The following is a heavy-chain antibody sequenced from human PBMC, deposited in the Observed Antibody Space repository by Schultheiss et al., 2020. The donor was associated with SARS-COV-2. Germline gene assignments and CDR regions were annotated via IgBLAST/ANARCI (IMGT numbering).Heavy chain of an antibody. Sequence: GGSLRLSCVASGFTFRAFWMNWVRQAPGKGLEGVSYISGDSRIIDYADSVKGRFTTSRDNDKNSVYLQMNSLRAEDTAIYYCARDREQWNFWGRGTLVTVSS. J-gene: IGHJ4*01. CDR1: GFTFRAFW. V-gene: IGHV3-48*01. D-gene: IGHD6-19*01. CDR2: ISGDSRII. CDR3: ARDREQWNF.